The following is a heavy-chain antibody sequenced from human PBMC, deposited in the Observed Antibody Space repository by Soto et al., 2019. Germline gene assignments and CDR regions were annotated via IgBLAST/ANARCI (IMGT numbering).Heavy chain of an antibody. CDR3: ARVVSVAGAHFDY. V-gene: IGHV4-38-2*01. CDR2: IYHSGST. CDR1: DYSISSGYY. J-gene: IGHJ4*02. D-gene: IGHD6-19*01. Sequence: TLSLTCGVSDYSISSGYYWGWIRQPPGKGLEWIGGIYHSGSTYYSPSLQRRVTISVDTSKNHFSLKLRSLTAADTAVYYCARVVSVAGAHFDYWGQGALVTV.